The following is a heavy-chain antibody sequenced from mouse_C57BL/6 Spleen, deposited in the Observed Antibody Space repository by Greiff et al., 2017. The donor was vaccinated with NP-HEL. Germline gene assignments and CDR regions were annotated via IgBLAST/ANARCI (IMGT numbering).Heavy chain of an antibody. CDR2: IWTGGGT. J-gene: IGHJ1*03. D-gene: IGHD1-1*01. CDR3: ARKEVEGDFDG. CDR1: GFSFTSYA. V-gene: IGHV2-9-1*01. Sequence: QVQLKESGPGLVAPSPCLSISCNVSGFSFTSYAISWVRQPPGKGLEWLGVIWTGGGTTNNSVLKARLSSSKDNSKSQVFLKMNRRQTDDAAMYYGARKEVEGDFDGWGTGTTVTVSS.